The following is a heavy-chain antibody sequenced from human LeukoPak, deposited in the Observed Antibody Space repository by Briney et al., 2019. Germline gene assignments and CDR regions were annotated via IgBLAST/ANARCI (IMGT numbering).Heavy chain of an antibody. J-gene: IGHJ4*02. CDR1: GGSISSYY. Sequence: SETLSLTCTVSGGSISSYYWGWIRQPPGKGLEWIGSIYHSGSTYYNPSLKSRVTISVDTSKNQFSLKLSSVTAADTAVYYCARLLMTLEFDYWGQGTLVTVSS. CDR2: IYHSGST. V-gene: IGHV4-38-2*02. D-gene: IGHD3-3*01. CDR3: ARLLMTLEFDY.